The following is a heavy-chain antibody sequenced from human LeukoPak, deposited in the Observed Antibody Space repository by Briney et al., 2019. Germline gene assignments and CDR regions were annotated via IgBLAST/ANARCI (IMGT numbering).Heavy chain of an antibody. D-gene: IGHD3-22*01. V-gene: IGHV3-23*01. Sequence: GGSLRLSCAASGFTFSSYAMSWVRQAPGKGLEWVSAISGSGGSTYYADSVRGRFTISRDNSKNTLYLQMNSLGAEDTAVYYCVRVSYYDSSGYYFLSYVDYWGQGTLVTVSS. CDR2: ISGSGGST. CDR3: VRVSYYDSSGYYFLSYVDY. J-gene: IGHJ4*03. CDR1: GFTFSSYA.